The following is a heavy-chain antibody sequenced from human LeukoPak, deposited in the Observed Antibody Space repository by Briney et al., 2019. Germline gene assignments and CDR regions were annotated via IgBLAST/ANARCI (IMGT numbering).Heavy chain of an antibody. J-gene: IGHJ4*02. V-gene: IGHV1-2*02. D-gene: IGHD1-26*01. Sequence: ASVKVSCTASGYTFTGYYMHWVRQAPGQGLEWMGWINPNSGGTNYAQKFQGRVTMTRDTSISTAYMELSRLRSDDTAVYYCARSSSGELPLDYWGQGTLVTVSS. CDR2: INPNSGGT. CDR1: GYTFTGYY. CDR3: ARSSSGELPLDY.